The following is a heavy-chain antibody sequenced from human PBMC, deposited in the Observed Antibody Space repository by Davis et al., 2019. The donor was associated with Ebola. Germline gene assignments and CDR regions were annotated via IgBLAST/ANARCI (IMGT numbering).Heavy chain of an antibody. CDR1: GFTFSSYS. Sequence: GESLKISCAASGFTFSSYSMNWVRQAPGKGLEWVSSISSSSSYIYYADSVKGRFTISRDNAKNSLYLQMNSLRAEDTAVYYCARGDQWLPIDYWGQGTLVTVSS. CDR2: ISSSSSYI. V-gene: IGHV3-21*01. CDR3: ARGDQWLPIDY. D-gene: IGHD6-19*01. J-gene: IGHJ4*02.